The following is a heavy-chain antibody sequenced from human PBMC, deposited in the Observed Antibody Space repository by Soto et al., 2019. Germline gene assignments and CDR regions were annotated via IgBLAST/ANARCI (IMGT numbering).Heavy chain of an antibody. D-gene: IGHD6-19*01. V-gene: IGHV3-30-3*01. CDR3: ARDGVIAVASPDYYYYGMDV. CDR2: ISYDGSNK. Sequence: QVQLVESGGGVVQPGRSLRLSCAASGFTFSSYAMHWVRQAPGKGLEWVAVISYDGSNKYYADSVKGRFTISRDNSKNTLYLQMNSLRAEDTAVYYCARDGVIAVASPDYYYYGMDVW. CDR1: GFTFSSYA. J-gene: IGHJ6*01.